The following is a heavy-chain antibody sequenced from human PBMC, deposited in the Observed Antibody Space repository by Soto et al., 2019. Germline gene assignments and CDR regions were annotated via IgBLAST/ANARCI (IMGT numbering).Heavy chain of an antibody. CDR2: ISAYNGNT. D-gene: IGHD2-2*01. V-gene: IGHV1-18*01. CDR1: GYTFTSYG. Sequence: ASVKVSCKASGYTFTSYGISWVRQATGQGLEWMGWISAYNGNTNYAQKLQGRVTMTTDTSTSTAYMELRSLRSDDTAVYYCARRVCSTSCYHYYYGMDVWGQGTTVTVSS. CDR3: ARRVCSTSCYHYYYGMDV. J-gene: IGHJ6*02.